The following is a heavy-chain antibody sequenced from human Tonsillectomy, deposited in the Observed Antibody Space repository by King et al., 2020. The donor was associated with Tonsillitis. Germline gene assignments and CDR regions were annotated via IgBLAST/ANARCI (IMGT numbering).Heavy chain of an antibody. D-gene: IGHD3-10*01. V-gene: IGHV3-30-3*01. Sequence: HVQLVESGGGVVQPGRSLRISCAASGFTFSSCALYWVRQAPGKGLEWVALISYDGSNKYYADSVKGRFTISRDNSKNTLYLQMNSLRTEDTAMYYCARDAYYYGSETDAFDIWGQGTMVTVSS. CDR1: GFTFSSCA. CDR3: ARDAYYYGSETDAFDI. CDR2: ISYDGSNK. J-gene: IGHJ3*02.